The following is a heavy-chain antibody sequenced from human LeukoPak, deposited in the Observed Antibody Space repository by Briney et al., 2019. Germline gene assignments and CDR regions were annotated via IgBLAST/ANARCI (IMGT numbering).Heavy chain of an antibody. CDR3: ASGGYYGSGAFHI. D-gene: IGHD3-10*01. V-gene: IGHV4-59*01. Sequence: SETLSLTCTVSGGSINSYYWSWMRQPPGKGLEWIGYISYSGSTNYSPSLKSRVTISEDTSKNQFYLKLSSVTAADTAVYYCASGGYYGSGAFHIWGQGTMVTVSS. CDR1: GGSINSYY. CDR2: ISYSGST. J-gene: IGHJ3*02.